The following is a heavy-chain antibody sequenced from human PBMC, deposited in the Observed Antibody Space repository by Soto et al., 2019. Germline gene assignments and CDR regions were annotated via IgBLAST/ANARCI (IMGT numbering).Heavy chain of an antibody. D-gene: IGHD5-12*01. CDR1: GGTFSSYA. J-gene: IGHJ4*02. CDR3: VHRRDGYNSAFFDY. V-gene: IGHV1-69*13. Sequence: SVKVSCKASGGTFSSYAFSWVRQAPGQGLEWMGGIIRIFHTPTYAQKFQGRVTITADESTSTAYMELITLRSDDTAVYYCVHRRDGYNSAFFDYWGQGTLVTVSS. CDR2: IIRIFHTP.